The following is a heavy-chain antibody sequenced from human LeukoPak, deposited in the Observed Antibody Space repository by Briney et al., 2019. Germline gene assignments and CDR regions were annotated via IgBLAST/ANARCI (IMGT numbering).Heavy chain of an antibody. V-gene: IGHV4-59*01. D-gene: IGHD6-19*01. CDR1: GGSISSYY. Sequence: SETLSLTCTVSGGSISSYYWNWIRQPPGKGLKWIGYIYYSGSTKYNPSLESRVTISVDTSKNQFSLKLKSVTAADTAVYYCARGRILKYSSGWLLDYWGQGTLVTVSS. J-gene: IGHJ4*02. CDR2: IYYSGST. CDR3: ARGRILKYSSGWLLDY.